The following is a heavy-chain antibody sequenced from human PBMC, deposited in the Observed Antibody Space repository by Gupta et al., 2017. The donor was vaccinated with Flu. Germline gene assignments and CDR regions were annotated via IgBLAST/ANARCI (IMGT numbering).Heavy chain of an antibody. CDR2: IYSNDNT. Sequence: QVQLQESGPGLVKPSQTLSPTSTVSGHAISSGSYYWRWIRQPAGKGLEWIGRIYSNDNTNYNPSLKSRVTMSLDMSRNQFSLNLGSVTAADTAVYYCVREGTRGDWFDPWGQGTLVTVSS. D-gene: IGHD3-10*01. J-gene: IGHJ5*02. CDR1: GHAISSGSYY. V-gene: IGHV4-61*02. CDR3: VREGTRGDWFDP.